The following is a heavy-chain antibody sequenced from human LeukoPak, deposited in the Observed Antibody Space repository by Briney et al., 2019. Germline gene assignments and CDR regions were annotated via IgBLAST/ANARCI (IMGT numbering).Heavy chain of an antibody. Sequence: PGGSLRLSCAASGFTFDDYGMSWVRQAPGKGLEWVSGINWNGGSTGYADSVKGRFTISRDNAKNSLYLQMNSLRAEDTALYYCARLSLTTGSYYYYYMDVWGKGTTVTVSS. CDR3: ARLSLTTGSYYYYYMDV. CDR2: INWNGGST. J-gene: IGHJ6*03. D-gene: IGHD4-17*01. V-gene: IGHV3-20*04. CDR1: GFTFDDYG.